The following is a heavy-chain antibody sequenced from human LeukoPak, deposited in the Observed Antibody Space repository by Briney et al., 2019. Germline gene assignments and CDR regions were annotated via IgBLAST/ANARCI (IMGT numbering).Heavy chain of an antibody. CDR2: INHSGST. V-gene: IGHV4-34*01. CDR1: GGSFSGYY. J-gene: IGHJ4*02. D-gene: IGHD5-24*01. CDR3: ARGDRDGYNR. Sequence: SETLSLTCAVYGGSFSGYYWSWIRQPPGKGLEWIGEINHSGSTNYNPSLKSRVTISVDTSKNQFSLKLSSMTAADTAVYYCARGDRDGYNRWGQGTLVTVSS.